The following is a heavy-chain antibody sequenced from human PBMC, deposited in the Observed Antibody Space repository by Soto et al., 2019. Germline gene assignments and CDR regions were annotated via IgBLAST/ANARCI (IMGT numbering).Heavy chain of an antibody. V-gene: IGHV3-53*01. J-gene: IGHJ4*02. CDR1: GFSVTDHY. CDR2: LYTGGSA. CDR3: ARSFNDWTTYFDY. Sequence: GGSLRLSCAASGFSVTDHYMTWVRQAPGKGLEWVSVLYTGGSAYYGDSVKGRFTISRDSSTNTLYLQMNSLKVGDTAFYFCARSFNDWTTYFDYWSEGTLVTVS. D-gene: IGHD3-9*01.